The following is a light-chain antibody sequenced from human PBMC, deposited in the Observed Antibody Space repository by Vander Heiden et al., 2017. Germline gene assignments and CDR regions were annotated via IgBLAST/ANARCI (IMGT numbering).Light chain of an antibody. Sequence: IVLTHSPGTLYFSPGERATLACRASQSVSSSYLAWYQQKPGQAPRLLIYGASSRATGIPDRFSGSGSGTDFTLTISRLEPEDFAVYYCQQYGSSPWTFGQGTKVEIK. V-gene: IGKV3-20*01. CDR3: QQYGSSPWT. CDR1: QSVSSSY. J-gene: IGKJ1*01. CDR2: GAS.